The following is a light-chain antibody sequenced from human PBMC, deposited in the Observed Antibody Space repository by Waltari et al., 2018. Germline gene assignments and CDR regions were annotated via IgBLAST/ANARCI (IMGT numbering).Light chain of an antibody. CDR2: WAS. J-gene: IGKJ2*01. CDR3: QQYYSTMYT. V-gene: IGKV4-1*01. CDR1: QNLLYSSDDKNY. Sequence: DIVMTQSPASLGVSLGERATINCKSSQNLLYSSDDKNYLAWYQQKPGPPPKLLISWASTRESGVPDRFSGSGSGTDFTLTISSLQAEDVAVYYCQQYYSTMYTFGQGTKLEIK.